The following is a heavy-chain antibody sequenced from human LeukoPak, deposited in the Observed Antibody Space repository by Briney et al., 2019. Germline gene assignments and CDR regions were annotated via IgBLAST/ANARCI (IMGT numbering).Heavy chain of an antibody. Sequence: GESLKISCKGSGYSFTSYWIGWVRQMPGKGLEWMGIIYPGDSDTRYSPSFQGQVTISADKSISTAYLQWSSLKASDTAMYYCARQPAVNYDILTGYYSGWFDPWGQGTLVTVSS. D-gene: IGHD3-9*01. CDR3: ARQPAVNYDILTGYYSGWFDP. CDR1: GYSFTSYW. V-gene: IGHV5-51*01. J-gene: IGHJ5*02. CDR2: IYPGDSDT.